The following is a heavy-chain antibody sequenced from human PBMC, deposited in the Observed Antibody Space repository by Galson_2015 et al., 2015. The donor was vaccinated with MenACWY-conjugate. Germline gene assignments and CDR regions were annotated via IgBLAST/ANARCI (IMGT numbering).Heavy chain of an antibody. CDR1: GYTFTNYG. D-gene: IGHD4-23*01. J-gene: IGHJ4*02. Sequence: SVKVSCKASGYTFTNYGISWVRQAPGQGLEWMGWITGYNDNTNYAQKLQGRVTMTTDTSTSTAYMELRGLRSDDTAVYYCTRDHNRGVSGNWRVVFDYWGQGTLVTVSS. V-gene: IGHV1-18*01. CDR2: ITGYNDNT. CDR3: TRDHNRGVSGNWRVVFDY.